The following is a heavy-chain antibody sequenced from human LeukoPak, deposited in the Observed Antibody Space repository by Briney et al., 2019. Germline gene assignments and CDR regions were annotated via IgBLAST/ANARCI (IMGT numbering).Heavy chain of an antibody. V-gene: IGHV3-49*04. J-gene: IGHJ3*02. Sequence: GGSLRLSCTASAVIFGDYAMNWVRQAPGKGLEWVGFIRSKGYAGTPEHAASVKGRFTISRDDSKSITYLQMSSLKTEDTAMYYCTRSKTSGWSSDAFDIWGQGTMVTVSS. CDR2: IRSKGYAGTP. D-gene: IGHD6-19*01. CDR3: TRSKTSGWSSDAFDI. CDR1: AVIFGDYA.